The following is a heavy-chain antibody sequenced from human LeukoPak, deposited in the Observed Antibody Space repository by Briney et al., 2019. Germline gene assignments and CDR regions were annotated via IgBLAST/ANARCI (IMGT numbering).Heavy chain of an antibody. CDR2: INHSGST. V-gene: IGHV4-34*01. Sequence: TSETLSLTCAVYGGSFSGYYWSWIRQPPGKGLEWIGEINHSGSTNYNPSLKSRVTISVDTSKNQFSLKLSSVTAADTAVYYCARATGQGGAFDYWGQGTLVTVSS. CDR1: GGSFSGYY. J-gene: IGHJ4*02. CDR3: ARATGQGGAFDY. D-gene: IGHD3-10*01.